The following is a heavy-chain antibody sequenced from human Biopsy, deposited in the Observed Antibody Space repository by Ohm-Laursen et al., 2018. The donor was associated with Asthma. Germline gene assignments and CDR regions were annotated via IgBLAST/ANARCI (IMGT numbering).Heavy chain of an antibody. D-gene: IGHD3-22*01. J-gene: IGHJ4*02. CDR2: ITFDGSTQ. CDR3: AKDSSGYYLNYFDY. V-gene: IGHV3-30-3*01. Sequence: SLRLSCAASGRHFGSYNMHWARQAPGKGLEWVAVITFDGSTQHYGDSVKGRFTISRDNAKNSLYLQMNSLRAEDTALYYCAKDSSGYYLNYFDYWGQGTLVTVSS. CDR1: GRHFGSYN.